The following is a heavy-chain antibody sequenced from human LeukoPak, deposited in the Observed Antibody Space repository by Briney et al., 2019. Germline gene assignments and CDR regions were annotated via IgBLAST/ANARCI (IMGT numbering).Heavy chain of an antibody. CDR3: ARGPGRGYSYGAYFDY. CDR2: ISSSGTTI. V-gene: IGHV3-11*01. D-gene: IGHD5-18*01. J-gene: IGHJ4*02. Sequence: RGGSLRLSCAASGFTFSDYYMSWIRQAPGEGLEWVSYISSSGTTIYYADSVKGRFTISRDNAKNSLYLQMNSLRAEDTAVYYCARGPGRGYSYGAYFDYWGQGTLVTVSS. CDR1: GFTFSDYY.